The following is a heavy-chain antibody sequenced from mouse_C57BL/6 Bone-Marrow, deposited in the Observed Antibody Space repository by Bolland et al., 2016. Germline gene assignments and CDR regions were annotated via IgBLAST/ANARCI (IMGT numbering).Heavy chain of an antibody. CDR3: ARSPRTRFAY. J-gene: IGHJ3*01. D-gene: IGHD3-1*01. Sequence: TNPNNGGTIYNQKFKGKATLTVDKSSSTAYMELRSLTSEDTAVYYCARSPRTRFAYWGQGTL. V-gene: IGHV1-18*01. CDR2: TNPNNGGT.